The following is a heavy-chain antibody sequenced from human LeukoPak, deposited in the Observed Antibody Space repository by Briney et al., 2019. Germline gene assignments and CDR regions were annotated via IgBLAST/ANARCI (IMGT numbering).Heavy chain of an antibody. CDR3: ASDYGGNSRPYYFDY. CDR2: IYTSGST. D-gene: IGHD4-17*01. Sequence: PSETLSLTCTVSGGSISSYYSSWIRQPAGKGLEWIGRIYTSGSTNYNPSLKSRVTMSVDTSKNQFSLKLSPVTAADTAVYYCASDYGGNSRPYYFDYWGQGTLVTVSS. V-gene: IGHV4-4*07. CDR1: GGSISSYY. J-gene: IGHJ4*02.